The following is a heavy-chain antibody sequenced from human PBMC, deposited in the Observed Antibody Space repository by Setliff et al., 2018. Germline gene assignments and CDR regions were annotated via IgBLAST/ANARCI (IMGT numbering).Heavy chain of an antibody. CDR1: GGSISSGSYY. Sequence: SETLSLTCTVSGGSISSGSYYWSWIRQPAGKGLEWIGHIYTSGSTNYNPSLKSRVTISVDTSKNQFSLKLSSVTAADTAVYYCARDRAAASSFDYWGQGTLVTVSS. D-gene: IGHD6-13*01. J-gene: IGHJ4*02. CDR3: ARDRAAASSFDY. CDR2: IYTSGST. V-gene: IGHV4-61*09.